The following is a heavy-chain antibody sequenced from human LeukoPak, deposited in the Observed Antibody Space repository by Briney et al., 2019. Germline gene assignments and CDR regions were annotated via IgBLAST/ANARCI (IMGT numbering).Heavy chain of an antibody. CDR3: AKNRAGSGSYLIDY. V-gene: IGHV3-23*01. CDR1: GFTFSNYA. CDR2: INDNGSTR. Sequence: GGSLRLSCGASGFTFSNYAMSWVRQAPGKGLEWVSGINDNGSTRFYAASVKGRFTISRDNSKNTLYLQMNSLRAEDTAVYYCAKNRAGSGSYLIDYWGQGTLVTVSS. D-gene: IGHD3-10*01. J-gene: IGHJ4*02.